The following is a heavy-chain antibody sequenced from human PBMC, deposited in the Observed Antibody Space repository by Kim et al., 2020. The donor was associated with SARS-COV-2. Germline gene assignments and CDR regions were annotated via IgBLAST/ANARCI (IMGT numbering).Heavy chain of an antibody. CDR2: ISYSGST. CDR3: ARVSGYSSSVFDI. Sequence: SETLSLTCTVSGGSNSSSSYYWGWIRQPPGKGLEWIGSISYSGSTYYNPSLKSRVTISVDTSKNQFSLKLSSVTAADTAVYYCARVSGYSSSVFDIWGQG. D-gene: IGHD6-13*01. J-gene: IGHJ3*02. V-gene: IGHV4-39*07. CDR1: GGSNSSSSYY.